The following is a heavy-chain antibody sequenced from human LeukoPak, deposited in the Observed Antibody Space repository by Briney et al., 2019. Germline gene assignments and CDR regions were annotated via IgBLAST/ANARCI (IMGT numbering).Heavy chain of an antibody. CDR2: ISGTGGRT. Sequence: GGSLRLSCAASGFIFSSYAMSWVRQAPGKGLEWVLGISGTGGRTYYADSVKGRFTISRDNSKNTLYLQMNSLRADDTAVYYCARGTSGYPPDYWGQGTLVTVSS. CDR1: GFIFSSYA. V-gene: IGHV3-23*01. CDR3: ARGTSGYPPDY. J-gene: IGHJ4*02. D-gene: IGHD3-22*01.